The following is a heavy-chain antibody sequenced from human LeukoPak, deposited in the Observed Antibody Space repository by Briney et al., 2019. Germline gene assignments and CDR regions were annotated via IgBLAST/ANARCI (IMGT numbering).Heavy chain of an antibody. Sequence: SETLSLTCTVSGGSISSSSYYWGWIRQPPGKGLEWIGSIYYSGSTYYNPSLKSRVTISVDTSKNQFSLKLSSVTAADTAVYYCARDSTGLWSPASSYYYYYMDVWGKGTTVTISS. D-gene: IGHD3-9*01. V-gene: IGHV4-39*07. CDR3: ARDSTGLWSPASSYYYYYMDV. CDR2: IYYSGST. CDR1: GGSISSSSYY. J-gene: IGHJ6*03.